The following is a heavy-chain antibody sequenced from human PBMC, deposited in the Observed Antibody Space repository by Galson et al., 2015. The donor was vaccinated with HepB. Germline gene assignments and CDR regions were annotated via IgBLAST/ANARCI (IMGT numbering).Heavy chain of an antibody. V-gene: IGHV1-3*04. CDR1: GYTLTRYA. CDR3: SRDSGRGFYGMDV. Sequence: SVKVSCKASGYTLTRYAIHWVRQAPGQRLEWMGWINTASGRTEYSQKFQGTVTITKDTSANTAYMEVSSLRSEDTAVYYCSRDSGRGFYGMDVWGQETTVIVSS. J-gene: IGHJ6*02. CDR2: INTASGRT. D-gene: IGHD3-10*01.